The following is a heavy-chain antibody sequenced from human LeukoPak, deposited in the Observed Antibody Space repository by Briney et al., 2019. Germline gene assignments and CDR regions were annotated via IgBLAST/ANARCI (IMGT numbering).Heavy chain of an antibody. CDR1: GYTFTSYY. CDR3: ARDRIGGATFGWFDP. D-gene: IGHD1-26*01. CDR2: INPSGGST. V-gene: IGHV1-46*01. J-gene: IGHJ5*02. Sequence: ASVKVSCKASGYTFTSYYMHWVRQAPGQGLEWMGIINPSGGSTSYAQKFQGRVTMTRDTSTSTVYMELSSLRSEDTAVYYCARDRIGGATFGWFDPWGQETLVTVSS.